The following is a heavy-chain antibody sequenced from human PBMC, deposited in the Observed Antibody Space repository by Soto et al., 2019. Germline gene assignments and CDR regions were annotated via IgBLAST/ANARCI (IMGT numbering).Heavy chain of an antibody. D-gene: IGHD3-22*01. CDR2: ISGSGGST. CDR3: AKPSDYYDSSGYSAGFDY. CDR1: GFTFSSYA. V-gene: IGHV3-23*01. Sequence: PWGSLRLSCAASGFTFSSYAMSWVRQAPGKGLEWVSAISGSGGSTYYADSVKGRFTISRDNSKNTLYLQMNSLRAEDTAVYYCAKPSDYYDSSGYSAGFDYWGQGTLVTVSS. J-gene: IGHJ4*02.